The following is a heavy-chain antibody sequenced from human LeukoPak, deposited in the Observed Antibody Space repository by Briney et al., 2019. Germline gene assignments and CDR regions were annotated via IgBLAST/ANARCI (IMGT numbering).Heavy chain of an antibody. CDR2: ISYDGSNK. V-gene: IGHV3-30-3*01. CDR1: GFTFSSYA. J-gene: IGHJ6*02. Sequence: QPGRSLGLSCAASGFTFSSYAMHWVRQAPGKGLEWVAVISYDGSNKYYADSVKGRFTISRDNSKNTLYLQMNSLRAEDTAVYYCARDLGTYYYGMDVWGQGTTVTVSS. D-gene: IGHD1-14*01. CDR3: ARDLGTYYYGMDV.